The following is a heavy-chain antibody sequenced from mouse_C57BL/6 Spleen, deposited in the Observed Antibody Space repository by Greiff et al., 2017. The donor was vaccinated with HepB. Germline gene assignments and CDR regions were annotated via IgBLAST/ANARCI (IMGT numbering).Heavy chain of an antibody. CDR1: GYTFTSYW. D-gene: IGHD1-2*01. Sequence: VKLQQPGAELVMPGASVKLSCKASGYTFTSYWMHWVKQRPGQGLEWIGEIDPSDSYTNYNQKFKGKSTLTVDKSSSTAYMQLSSLTSEDSAVYYCARRVYGLDYWGQGTTLTVSS. J-gene: IGHJ2*01. CDR2: IDPSDSYT. CDR3: ARRVYGLDY. V-gene: IGHV1-69*01.